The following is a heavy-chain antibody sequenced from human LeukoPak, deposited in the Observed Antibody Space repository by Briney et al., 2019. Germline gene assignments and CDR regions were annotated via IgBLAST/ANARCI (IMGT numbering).Heavy chain of an antibody. Sequence: PSGTLSLTCGVSGGSISKTNWWTWVRQPPGKGLEWIGEVNLQGRTNYNPSLRGRVAISVDHSANHISLKLTSVTAADTAVYYCGREGGLYRPLDYSGQGTLVTVAS. V-gene: IGHV4-4*02. CDR1: GGSISKTNW. CDR3: GREGGLYRPLDY. J-gene: IGHJ4*02. CDR2: VNLQGRT.